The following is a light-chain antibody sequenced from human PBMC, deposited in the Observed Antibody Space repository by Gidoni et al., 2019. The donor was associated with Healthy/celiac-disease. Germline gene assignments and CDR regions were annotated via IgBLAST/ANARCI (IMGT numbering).Light chain of an antibody. V-gene: IGKV3-11*01. J-gene: IGKJ4*01. CDR1: QRVSSY. CDR3: QQRSNWPPG. CDR2: DAS. Sequence: EIVLTQSPATLSLSPGERATLSCRASQRVSSYLACYQQQPGQAPRLLIYDASNRATGIPARFSGSGSATDFPLTISSLAPDDFAVYYCQQRSNWPPGFGGGTKVEIK.